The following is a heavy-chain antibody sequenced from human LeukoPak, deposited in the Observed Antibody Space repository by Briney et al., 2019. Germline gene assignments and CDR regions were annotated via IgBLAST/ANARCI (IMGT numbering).Heavy chain of an antibody. J-gene: IGHJ6*02. CDR2: INGGNGNT. D-gene: IGHD2-2*01. Sequence: ASVKVSCKASGYSFATYAIHWVRQAPGQRLEWMGWINGGNGNTKYSQKFQGRVTITRDTSANTAYMELSSLRSVDTAVYYCARGLPVVPAANPYYYGMDVWGQGSTVTVSS. V-gene: IGHV1-3*01. CDR1: GYSFATYA. CDR3: ARGLPVVPAANPYYYGMDV.